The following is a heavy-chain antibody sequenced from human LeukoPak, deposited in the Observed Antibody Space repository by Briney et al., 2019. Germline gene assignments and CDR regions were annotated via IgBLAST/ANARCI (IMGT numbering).Heavy chain of an antibody. CDR3: ARKSIAGPGDWFDP. CDR2: IYTSGST. V-gene: IGHV4-4*07. D-gene: IGHD6-6*01. CDR1: GGSISSYY. Sequence: PSETLSLTCTVSGGSISSYYWSWIRQPAGKGLEWNGRIYTSGSTNYNPSLKSRVTTSVDTSKNQFSLKLSSVTAADTAVYYCARKSIAGPGDWFDPWGQGTLVTVSS. J-gene: IGHJ5*02.